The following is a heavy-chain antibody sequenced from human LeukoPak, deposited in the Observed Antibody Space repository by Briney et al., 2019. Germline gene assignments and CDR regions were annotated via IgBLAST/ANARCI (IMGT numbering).Heavy chain of an antibody. CDR3: AREGMGGTTLFDY. Sequence: ASVTVSCKASGYTFTGYYLHWVRQAPGQGLEWMGWINPNSGGTNYAQKFQGRVTMTRDTSISTAYMELSRLRSDDTALYYCAREGMGGTTLFDYWGQGTLVTVSS. J-gene: IGHJ4*02. V-gene: IGHV1-2*02. CDR1: GYTFTGYY. D-gene: IGHD1-26*01. CDR2: INPNSGGT.